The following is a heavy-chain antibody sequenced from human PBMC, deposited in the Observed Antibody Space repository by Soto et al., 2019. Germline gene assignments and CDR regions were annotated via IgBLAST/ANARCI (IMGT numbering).Heavy chain of an antibody. CDR1: GFSLNTGGLG. D-gene: IGHD2-21*02. J-gene: IGHJ6*02. V-gene: IGHV2-5*02. Sequence: QITLKESGPTLVKLTQTLTLTCSVSGFSLNTGGLGVGWIRQPPGKALEWLALIYWDDDKRYSPSLRNRLSISKYTSNNLVVFTMTNMDPVDTATYYCIHSRCGGDCLRSYSSHYYYGLDVWGQGTTVTVSS. CDR3: IHSRCGGDCLRSYSSHYYYGLDV. CDR2: IYWDDDK.